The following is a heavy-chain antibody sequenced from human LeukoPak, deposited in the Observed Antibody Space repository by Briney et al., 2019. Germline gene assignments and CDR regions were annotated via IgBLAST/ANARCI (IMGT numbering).Heavy chain of an antibody. V-gene: IGHV3-33*08. Sequence: PGGSLRLSCAASGFTFNSYWMNWVRQAPGKGLEWVAVIWYDGSNKYYADSVKGRFTISRDNSKNTLYLQMNSLRAEDTAVYYCARDMGNWFDPWGQGTLVTVSS. D-gene: IGHD3-10*01. CDR1: GFTFNSYW. J-gene: IGHJ5*02. CDR2: IWYDGSNK. CDR3: ARDMGNWFDP.